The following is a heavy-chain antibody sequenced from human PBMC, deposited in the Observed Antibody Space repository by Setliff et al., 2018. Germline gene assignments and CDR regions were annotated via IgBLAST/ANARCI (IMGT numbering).Heavy chain of an antibody. CDR2: INTNTGNP. CDR1: GYTFTSYA. J-gene: IGHJ6*03. Sequence: ASVKVSCRASGYTFTSYAMNWVRQAPGQGLEWMGWINTNTGNPTYAQGFTGRFVFSLDTSVSTAYLQISSLKAEDTAVYYCARDNRGYAWDYYYYMDVWGKGTTVTVSS. D-gene: IGHD2-15*01. CDR3: ARDNRGYAWDYYYYMDV. V-gene: IGHV7-4-1*02.